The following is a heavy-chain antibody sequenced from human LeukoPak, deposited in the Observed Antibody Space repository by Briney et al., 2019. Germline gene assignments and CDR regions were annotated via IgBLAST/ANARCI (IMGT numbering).Heavy chain of an antibody. V-gene: IGHV1-69*13. CDR2: IIPIFGTA. D-gene: IGHD6-19*01. Sequence: ASVKVSCKASGGTFSSYAISWVRQAPGQGLEWMGGIIPIFGTANYAQKFQGRVTITADESTSTAYMELSSLRSEDTAVYYCARGWAGTNPYYYYYYMDVWGKGTTVTVSS. J-gene: IGHJ6*03. CDR3: ARGWAGTNPYYYYYYMDV. CDR1: GGTFSSYA.